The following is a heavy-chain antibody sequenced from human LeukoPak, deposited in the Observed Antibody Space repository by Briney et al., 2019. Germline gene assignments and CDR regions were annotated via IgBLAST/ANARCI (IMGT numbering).Heavy chain of an antibody. D-gene: IGHD2/OR15-2a*01. V-gene: IGHV3-7*01. J-gene: IGHJ6*03. Sequence: GGSLRLSCAASGFTFSSYWMSWVRQAPGKGLEWVAIIKQDGSEKYYVDSVKGRFTIFRDNAKNSLYLQMNSLRAEDTAVYYCARSPFLGSYYMDVWGKGTTVTVSS. CDR3: ARSPFLGSYYMDV. CDR1: GFTFSSYW. CDR2: IKQDGSEK.